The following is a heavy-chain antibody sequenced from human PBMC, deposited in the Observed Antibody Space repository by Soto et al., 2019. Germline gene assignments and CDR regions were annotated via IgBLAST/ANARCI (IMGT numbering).Heavy chain of an antibody. V-gene: IGHV3-23*01. J-gene: IGHJ6*02. CDR2: ISGSGGST. D-gene: IGHD3-9*01. CDR1: GFTFSSYG. CDR3: ARDLGPIFPPLYYYYYGMDV. Sequence: PGGSLRLSCAASGFTFSSYGMTWVRQAPGKGLEWVSGISGSGGSTYYADSVKGRFTISRDNAKNTLYLQMNSLRAEDTAVYYCARDLGPIFPPLYYYYYGMDVWGQGTTVTVSS.